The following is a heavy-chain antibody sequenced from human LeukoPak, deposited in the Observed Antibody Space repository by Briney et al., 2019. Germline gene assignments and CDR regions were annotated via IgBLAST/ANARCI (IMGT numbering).Heavy chain of an antibody. CDR3: ARVEYSYGYLGY. D-gene: IGHD5-18*01. J-gene: IGHJ4*02. CDR1: GGSISSYY. Sequence: PSETLSLTCTVSGGSISSYYWSWIRQPPGKGLEWIGYIYYSGSTNYNPSLKSRVTISVDTSKNQFSLKLSSVTAADTAVYYCARVEYSYGYLGYWGQETLVTVSS. V-gene: IGHV4-59*01. CDR2: IYYSGST.